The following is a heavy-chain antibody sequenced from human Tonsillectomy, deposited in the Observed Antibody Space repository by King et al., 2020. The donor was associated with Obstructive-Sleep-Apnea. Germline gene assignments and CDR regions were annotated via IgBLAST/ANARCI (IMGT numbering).Heavy chain of an antibody. V-gene: IGHV4-39*07. CDR3: AGVSNWGDAFDI. D-gene: IGHD7-27*01. J-gene: IGHJ3*02. Sequence: QLQESGPGLVKPSETLSLTCTVSGGSISSSSYYWGWIRQPPGKGLEWIGSIHYSGSTYYNPSLKSRVTISVDTAKNQFSLKVNSVTAADTAMYYCAGVSNWGDAFDIWGQGTMVTVSS. CDR2: IHYSGST. CDR1: GGSISSSSYY.